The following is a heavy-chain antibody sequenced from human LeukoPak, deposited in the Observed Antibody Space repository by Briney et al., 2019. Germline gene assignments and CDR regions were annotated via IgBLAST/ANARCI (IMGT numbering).Heavy chain of an antibody. D-gene: IGHD2-2*01. CDR1: GFTFSSYD. CDR3: ARSSYLRDAFDI. J-gene: IGHJ3*02. V-gene: IGHV3-13*04. CDR2: IGTAGDT. Sequence: GGSLRLSCAASGFTFSSYDMHWGRQATGKGLEWFSAIGTAGDTYYPGSVKGRFTISRENAKNSLYLQMNSLRAGDTAVYYCARSSYLRDAFDIWGQGTMVTVSS.